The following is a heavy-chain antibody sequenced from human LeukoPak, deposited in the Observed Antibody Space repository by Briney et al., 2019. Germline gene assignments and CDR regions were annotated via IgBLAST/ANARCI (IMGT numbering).Heavy chain of an antibody. V-gene: IGHV3-21*01. CDR3: ASWEVTTDY. CDR2: ISSSSSYI. J-gene: IGHJ4*02. Sequence: GGSLILSCAASGFTFSGYDMSWVRHAPGKWLEWVSSISSSSSYIYYADSVKGRFTISRDNAKNSLYLQMNSLRAEDTAVYYCASWEVTTDYWGQGTLVTVSS. CDR1: GFTFSGYD. D-gene: IGHD1-26*01.